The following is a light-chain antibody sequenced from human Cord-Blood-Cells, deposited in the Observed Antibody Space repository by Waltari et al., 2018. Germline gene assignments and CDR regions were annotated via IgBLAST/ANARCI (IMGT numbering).Light chain of an antibody. Sequence: DIQPARSPSSLSASLGARVTIPCRANQSISSYLNWYQQKPGKAPNLLIYAASSLQSGVPSRFSGIGSGKDFAHTISSLQPEDFATYDCQQSYSTPFTLGPATKVDIK. V-gene: IGKV1-39*01. J-gene: IGKJ3*01. CDR3: QQSYSTPFT. CDR1: QSISSY. CDR2: AAS.